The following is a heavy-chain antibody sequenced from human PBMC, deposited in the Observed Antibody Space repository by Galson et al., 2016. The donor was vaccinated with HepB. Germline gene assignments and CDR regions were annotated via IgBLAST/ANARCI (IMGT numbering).Heavy chain of an antibody. CDR3: ARDVGYEALDY. CDR1: GFSFGAYW. CDR2: INRDGSEK. D-gene: IGHD2-2*01. V-gene: IGHV3-7*01. J-gene: IGHJ4*02. Sequence: SLRLSCAGSGFSFGAYWMVWVRQAPGKGLEWVAKINRDGSEKYSLQGRFSISRDNAKNSLYLQMDSLRAEDKAVDYYARDVGYEALDYWGQGTLVTGTS.